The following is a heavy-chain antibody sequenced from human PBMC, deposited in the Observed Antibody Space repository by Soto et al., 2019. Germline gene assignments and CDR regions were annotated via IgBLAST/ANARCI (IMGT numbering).Heavy chain of an antibody. CDR3: AGIVATIPYSSGWYGWFDP. J-gene: IGHJ5*02. CDR2: IYYSGST. D-gene: IGHD6-19*01. Sequence: SETLSLTCTVSGGSIISYYWSWIRQPPGKGLEWIGYIYYSGSTNYNPSLKSRVTISVDTSKNQFSLKLSSVTAADTAVYYCAGIVATIPYSSGWYGWFDPWGQGTLVTVSS. V-gene: IGHV4-59*01. CDR1: GGSIISYY.